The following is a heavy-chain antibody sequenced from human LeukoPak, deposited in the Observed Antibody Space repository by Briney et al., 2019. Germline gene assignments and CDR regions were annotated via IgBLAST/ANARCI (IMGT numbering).Heavy chain of an antibody. CDR3: ARGRINLRYFDY. V-gene: IGHV4-39*07. D-gene: IGHD3-3*02. CDR1: GGSISSSSYY. CDR2: IYYSGST. J-gene: IGHJ4*02. Sequence: SETLSLTCTVSGGSISSSSYYWGWIRQPPGKGLEWIGSIYYSGSTYYNPSLKSRVTISVDTSKNQFSLKLSSVTAADTAVYYCARGRINLRYFDYWGQGTLVTVSS.